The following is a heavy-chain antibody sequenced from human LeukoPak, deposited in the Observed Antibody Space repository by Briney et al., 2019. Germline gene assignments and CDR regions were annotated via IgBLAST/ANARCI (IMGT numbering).Heavy chain of an antibody. CDR2: IKQDGSEK. V-gene: IGHV3-7*01. D-gene: IGHD1-26*01. J-gene: IGHJ3*02. CDR1: GFTFSGYW. Sequence: GGSLRLSCAASGFTFSGYWMSWVRQAPGRGLECVANIKQDGSEKYYVDSVKGRFTISRDNAKNSLYLQMNSLRAEDTAVYHCGRNQDNGSYPDALGIWGPGTMVTVSS. CDR3: GRNQDNGSYPDALGI.